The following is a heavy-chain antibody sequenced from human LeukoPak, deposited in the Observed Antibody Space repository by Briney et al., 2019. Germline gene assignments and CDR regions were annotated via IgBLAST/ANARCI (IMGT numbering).Heavy chain of an antibody. CDR3: ARKLWSGSPGY. CDR1: GYTFTGHY. CDR2: INPNSGIT. D-gene: IGHD3-3*01. J-gene: IGHJ4*02. Sequence: GASVKVSCKASGYTFTGHYMHWVRQAPGQGLEWMGWINPNSGITNYAQKFQGRVTMTRGTSISTAYMELSRLRSDDTAVYYCARKLWSGSPGYWGQGTLVTVSS. V-gene: IGHV1-2*02.